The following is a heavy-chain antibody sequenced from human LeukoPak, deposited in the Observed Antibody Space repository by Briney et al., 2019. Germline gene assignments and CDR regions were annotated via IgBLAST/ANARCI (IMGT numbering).Heavy chain of an antibody. V-gene: IGHV4-39*07. J-gene: IGHJ5*02. Sequence: SETLSLTCTVSGGSISSSSYYWGWIRQPPGKGLEWIGSIYYSGSTYYNPSLKSRVTISVDTSKNQFSLKLSSVTAADTAVYYCARDLAGWFDPWGQGTLVTVSS. D-gene: IGHD3-16*01. CDR1: GGSISSSSYY. CDR3: ARDLAGWFDP. CDR2: IYYSGST.